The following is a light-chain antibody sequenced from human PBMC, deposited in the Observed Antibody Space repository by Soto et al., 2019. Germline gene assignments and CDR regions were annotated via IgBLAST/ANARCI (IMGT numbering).Light chain of an antibody. CDR3: EPWASNTHTV. CDR2: LEGSGSY. Sequence: QPVLTQSSSASASLGSSVKLTCTLSSGHSSYIIAWHQQQPGKAPRYLMKLEGSGSYNKGSGVPDRFSGSSSGADRYLTISSLQFEDEADYYCEPWASNTHTVFGGGTQLTVL. J-gene: IGLJ3*02. CDR1: SGHSSYI. V-gene: IGLV4-60*02.